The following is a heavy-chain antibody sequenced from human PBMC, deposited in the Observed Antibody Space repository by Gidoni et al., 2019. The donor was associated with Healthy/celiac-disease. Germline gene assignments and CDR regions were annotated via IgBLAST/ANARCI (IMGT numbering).Heavy chain of an antibody. CDR2: IYYSGST. CDR1: GAPIRRRRYY. V-gene: IGHV4-31*03. J-gene: IGHJ2*01. CDR3: ARRHDYGDYVSYWYFDL. D-gene: IGHD4-17*01. Sequence: QVQLQESGPGLVKPSQTLSLTCTVSGAPIRRRRYYWSWIRQHPGKGLEWIGYIYYSGSTYYNPSLKSRVTISVDTSKNQFSLKLSSVTAADTAVYYCARRHDYGDYVSYWYFDLWGRGTLVTVSS.